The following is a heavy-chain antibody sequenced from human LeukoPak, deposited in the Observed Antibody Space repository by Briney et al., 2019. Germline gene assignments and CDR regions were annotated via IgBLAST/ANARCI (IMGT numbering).Heavy chain of an antibody. D-gene: IGHD2-2*01. CDR3: ARSRMPFYYYGMHV. CDR2: IDPNRGGK. CDR1: GYTFSDYY. V-gene: IGHV1-2*02. Sequence: ASVKVSCKASGYTFSDYYIHWIRQAPGQGLEWMGWIDPNRGGKHHAATVQGRATMTSDTSSSTVYMELSRLRNADTAIYYCARSRMPFYYYGMHVWGLGTSVTASS. J-gene: IGHJ6*02.